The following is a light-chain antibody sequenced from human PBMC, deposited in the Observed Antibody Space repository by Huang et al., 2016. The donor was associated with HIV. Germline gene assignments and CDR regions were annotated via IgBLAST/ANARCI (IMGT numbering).Light chain of an antibody. J-gene: IGKJ1*01. CDR1: QSISNY. V-gene: IGKV1-39*01. Sequence: DIQMTQSPSSLSASVGDRVTITCRANQSISNYLTWYQQKPGKAPKLLIYAASTLQSGVPSRFSGSGSGTDFTLTISSLKPEDFATYYCQQSYSTPVTFGQGTKVEIK. CDR3: QQSYSTPVT. CDR2: AAS.